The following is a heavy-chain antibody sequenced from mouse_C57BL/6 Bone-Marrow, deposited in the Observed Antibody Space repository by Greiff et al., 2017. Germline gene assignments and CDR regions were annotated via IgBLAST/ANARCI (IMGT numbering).Heavy chain of an antibody. V-gene: IGHV1-54*01. CDR1: GYAFTNYL. CDR3: ARSLLYAMDY. Sequence: QVQLKESGAELVRPGTSVKVSCKASGYAFTNYLIEWVKQRPGQGLEWIGVINPGSGGTNYNEKFKGKATLTADKSSSTAYMQLSSLTSEDSAVYFCARSLLYAMDYWGQGTSVTVSS. J-gene: IGHJ4*01. CDR2: INPGSGGT.